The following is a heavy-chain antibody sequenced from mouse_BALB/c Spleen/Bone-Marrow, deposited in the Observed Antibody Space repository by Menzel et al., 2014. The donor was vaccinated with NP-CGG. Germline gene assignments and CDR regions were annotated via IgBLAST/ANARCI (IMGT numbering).Heavy chain of an antibody. J-gene: IGHJ4*01. CDR3: VRGGEPGYYYAMDF. Sequence: EVKLVESGGDLVKPGGSLKLSCAASGFTFSSYGMSWVRQTPDKRLEWVATINSGGTYTYYTDSVKGRFTISRYNAKNTLYLQMSSLKSEDTAMYYCVRGGEPGYYYAMDFWGQGTSVTVSS. CDR1: GFTFSSYG. V-gene: IGHV5-6*02. CDR2: INSGGTYT.